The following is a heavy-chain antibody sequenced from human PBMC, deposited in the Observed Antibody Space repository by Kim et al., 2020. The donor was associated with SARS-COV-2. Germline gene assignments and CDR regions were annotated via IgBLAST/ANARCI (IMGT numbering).Heavy chain of an antibody. J-gene: IGHJ4*02. CDR2: ISGSGGST. CDR1: GFTFSSYA. V-gene: IGHV3-23*01. CDR3: AKDGRGAAAGGPYHFDY. Sequence: GGSLRLSCAASGFTFSSYAMSWVRQAPGKGLEWVSTISGSGGSTYYADSMKDRFIISRDNSKNTLYLQMNSLRAEDTAVYYCAKDGRGAAAGGPYHFDYWGQGTLVTVSS. D-gene: IGHD6-13*01.